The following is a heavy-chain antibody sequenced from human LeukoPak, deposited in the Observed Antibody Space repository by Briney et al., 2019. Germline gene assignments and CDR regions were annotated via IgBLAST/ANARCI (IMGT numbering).Heavy chain of an antibody. J-gene: IGHJ6*02. CDR2: ISSSSSYI. D-gene: IGHD6-19*01. CDR1: GFTFSSYS. Sequence: GGSLRLSCAASGFTFSSYSMNWVRQAPGKGLEWVSSISSSSSYIYYADSVKGRFTISRDNAKNSLHLQMNSLRVEDTAVYCCARYTSGWTDYYYYGLDVWGQGTTVTVSS. CDR3: ARYTSGWTDYYYYGLDV. V-gene: IGHV3-21*01.